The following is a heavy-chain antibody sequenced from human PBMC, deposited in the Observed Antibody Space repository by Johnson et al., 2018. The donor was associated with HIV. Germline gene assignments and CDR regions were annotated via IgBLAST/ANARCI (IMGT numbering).Heavy chain of an antibody. Sequence: VQLVESGGGLVQPGGSLRLSCAASGFTFSSYDMHWVRQATGKGLEWVSAIGTAGDTYYPGSVKGRFTISRENAKNSLYLQMNSLRAGDTAVYYCARGGGSYDAGDAFDTWGQGTMVTVSS. D-gene: IGHD1-26*01. J-gene: IGHJ3*02. V-gene: IGHV3-13*01. CDR3: ARGGGSYDAGDAFDT. CDR2: IGTAGDT. CDR1: GFTFSSYD.